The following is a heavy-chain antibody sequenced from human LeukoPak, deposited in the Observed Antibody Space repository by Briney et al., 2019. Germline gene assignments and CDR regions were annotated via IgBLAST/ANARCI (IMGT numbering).Heavy chain of an antibody. CDR3: ARDSSGSPAFDI. Sequence: ASVKVSCKASGYTFTGYYMHWVRRAPGQGLEWMGWINPNSGGTNYAQKFQGRVTMTRDTSITTAYMELNRLRSDDTAVYYCARDSSGSPAFDIWGQGTMVTVSS. D-gene: IGHD1-26*01. CDR1: GYTFTGYY. CDR2: INPNSGGT. V-gene: IGHV1-2*02. J-gene: IGHJ3*02.